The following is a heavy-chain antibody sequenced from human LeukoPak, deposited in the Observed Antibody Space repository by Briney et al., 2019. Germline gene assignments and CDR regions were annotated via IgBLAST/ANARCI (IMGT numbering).Heavy chain of an antibody. CDR2: IYTSGST. D-gene: IGHD3-3*01. Sequence: SETLSLTCTVSGGSISSYYWSWIRQPPGKGLEWIGYIYTSGSTNHNPSLKSRVTISVDTSKNQFSLKLSSVTAADTAVYYCARCSGSYDFWSGYYRPSYYYYYYMDVWGKGTTVTVSS. CDR3: ARCSGSYDFWSGYYRPSYYYYYYMDV. J-gene: IGHJ6*03. CDR1: GGSISSYY. V-gene: IGHV4-4*09.